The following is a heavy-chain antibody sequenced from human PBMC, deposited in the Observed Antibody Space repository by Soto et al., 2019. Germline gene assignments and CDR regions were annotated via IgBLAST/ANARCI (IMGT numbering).Heavy chain of an antibody. Sequence: QVQLQESGPGLVKPSETLSLTCSISGGSISDYQWNWIRQPPGKGLEWIGYIYYSGRTNYNPSLKSRLTISLDTSTRQFSLRLRSVTAPDTAVYYCARMRGLGEISPYLDYWGQGALVTVSS. CDR2: IYYSGRT. V-gene: IGHV4-59*01. CDR3: ARMRGLGEISPYLDY. CDR1: GGSISDYQ. J-gene: IGHJ4*02. D-gene: IGHD3-16*01.